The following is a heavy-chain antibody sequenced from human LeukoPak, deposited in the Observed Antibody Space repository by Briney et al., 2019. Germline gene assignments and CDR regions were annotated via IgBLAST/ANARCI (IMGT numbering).Heavy chain of an antibody. D-gene: IGHD3-9*01. Sequence: GGSLRLSCAASGFTFNSYAMKWVRQAPGKGLEWLAVVLSDGSDQYYVDSVKGRFTISRDNSKNTLYLQMNSLRAEDTAVYYCAKESLVLRYFDWLPPLGYWGQGTLVTVSS. J-gene: IGHJ4*02. CDR3: AKESLVLRYFDWLPPLGY. CDR2: VLSDGSDQ. V-gene: IGHV3-30*04. CDR1: GFTFNSYA.